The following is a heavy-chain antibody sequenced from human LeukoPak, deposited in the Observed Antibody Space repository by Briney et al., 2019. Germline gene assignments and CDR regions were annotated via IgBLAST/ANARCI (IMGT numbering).Heavy chain of an antibody. Sequence: GASVKVSCKASGGTFSSYAISWVRQAPGQGLEWMGRIIPIFGTANYAQKFQGRVTITTDESTSTAYMELSSLRSEDTAVYYCARVVYCGGDCLMGYMDVWGKETTVTVSS. CDR1: GGTFSSYA. J-gene: IGHJ6*03. V-gene: IGHV1-69*05. CDR2: IIPIFGTA. D-gene: IGHD2-21*02. CDR3: ARVVYCGGDCLMGYMDV.